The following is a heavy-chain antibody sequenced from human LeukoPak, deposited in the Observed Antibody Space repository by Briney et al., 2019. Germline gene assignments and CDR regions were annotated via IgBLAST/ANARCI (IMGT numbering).Heavy chain of an antibody. V-gene: IGHV3-30*03. D-gene: IGHD3-10*01. CDR3: ARELLWFGEKTFDY. CDR2: ISYDGSNK. CDR1: GFTFSSNW. J-gene: IGHJ4*02. Sequence: GGSLRLSCAASGFTFSSNWMSWVRQAPGKGLEWVAVISYDGSNKYYADSVKGRFTISRDNSKNTLYLQMNSLRAEDTAVYYCARELLWFGEKTFDYWGQGTLVTVSS.